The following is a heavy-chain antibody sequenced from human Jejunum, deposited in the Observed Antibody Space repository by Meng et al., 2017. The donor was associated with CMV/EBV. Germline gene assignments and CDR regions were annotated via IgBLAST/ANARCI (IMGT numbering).Heavy chain of an antibody. D-gene: IGHD6-6*01. Sequence: SGFTFSSYNMNWVRQAPGKGLEWVSSISPSSTHIYFADSVRGRFTISRDNAKNSLYLQMNSLRVEDTAVYYCARPSVEYSSSPPFDYWGPGTLVTVSS. CDR1: GFTFSSYN. CDR3: ARPSVEYSSSPPFDY. V-gene: IGHV3-21*04. CDR2: ISPSSTHI. J-gene: IGHJ4*02.